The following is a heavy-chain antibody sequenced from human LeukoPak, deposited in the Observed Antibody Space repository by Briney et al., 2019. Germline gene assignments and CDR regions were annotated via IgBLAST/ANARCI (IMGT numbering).Heavy chain of an antibody. CDR3: ARDDSSNYYYYGMDV. V-gene: IGHV3-66*01. Sequence: GGSLRLSCAASGFTVSSNYMSWVRQAPGKGLEWVSVIYSGGSTYYPDSVKGRFTISRDNSKNTLYLQMNSLRAEDTAVYYCARDDSSNYYYYGMDVWGQGTTVTVSS. CDR1: GFTVSSNY. J-gene: IGHJ6*02. CDR2: IYSGGST. D-gene: IGHD6-19*01.